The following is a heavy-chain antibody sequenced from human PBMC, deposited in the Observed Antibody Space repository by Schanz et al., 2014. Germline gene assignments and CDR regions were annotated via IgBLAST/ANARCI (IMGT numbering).Heavy chain of an antibody. CDR1: RSTFSSYT. Sequence: QVQLVQSGAEVKKPGSSVKVSCKASRSTFSSYTISWVRQARGQGLEWVGRFIPILDVGNYAQQFQGRVTMTTDASTGTAYMELRSLRSDDTAVYYCARDQSPYTNASDVRYFDYWGQGSLVTVSS. CDR3: ARDQSPYTNASDVRYFDY. D-gene: IGHD6-6*01. J-gene: IGHJ4*02. CDR2: FIPILDVG. V-gene: IGHV1-69*08.